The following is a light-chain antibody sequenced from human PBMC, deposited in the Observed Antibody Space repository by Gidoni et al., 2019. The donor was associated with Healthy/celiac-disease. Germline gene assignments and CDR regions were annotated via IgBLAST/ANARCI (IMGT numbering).Light chain of an antibody. CDR1: QSVSSY. CDR3: QQRSNWPPFT. V-gene: IGKV3-11*01. J-gene: IGKJ3*01. CDR2: DAS. Sequence: EIVLTQSPATLSLSPGESATLSCRASQSVSSYLAWYHQKPGQAPRLLIYDASTRATGIPARFSGSGSGTDFTLTISSLEPEDFAVYYCQQRSNWPPFTFGPGTKVDIK.